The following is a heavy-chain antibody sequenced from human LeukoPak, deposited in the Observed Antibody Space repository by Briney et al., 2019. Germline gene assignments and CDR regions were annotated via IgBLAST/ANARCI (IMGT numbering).Heavy chain of an antibody. V-gene: IGHV3-20*01. CDR2: INWNGGST. CDR3: ARDYYGSGSYYNNPGY. D-gene: IGHD3-10*01. CDR1: GFTFDDCG. Sequence: GGSLRLSCAASGFTFDDCGMSWVRQAPGKGLEWVSGINWNGGSTGYADSVKGRFTISRDNAKNSLYLQMNSLRAEDTALYHCARDYYGSGSYYNNPGYWGQGTLVTVSS. J-gene: IGHJ4*02.